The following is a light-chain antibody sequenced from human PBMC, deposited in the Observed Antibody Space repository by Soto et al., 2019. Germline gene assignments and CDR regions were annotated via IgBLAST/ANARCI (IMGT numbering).Light chain of an antibody. Sequence: SQMTQSPCALSASVGDRVTLTCRASESISTWLAWYQQKPGKAPKLLIYDAYNLRSGVPSRFSGSGSGTEFTLTISSLQPDDFTTYYCQQYNSYWTLGQGTKVEI. V-gene: IGKV1-5*01. CDR2: DAY. CDR1: ESISTW. CDR3: QQYNSYWT. J-gene: IGKJ1*01.